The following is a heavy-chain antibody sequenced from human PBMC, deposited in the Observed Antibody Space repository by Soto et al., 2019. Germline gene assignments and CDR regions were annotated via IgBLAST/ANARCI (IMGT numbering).Heavy chain of an antibody. Sequence: QVQLVQSGAEVKKPGASVKVACKASGYIFTNYYIHWVRQAPGQGLEWMGIINLSADRTSYAQKFQGRFTVTMDTSTSTVYMELGSMRSEDTAVYYCVRAPCSGYRSFDYWGQGTLVTVSS. CDR3: VRAPCSGYRSFDY. J-gene: IGHJ4*02. CDR1: GYIFTNYY. D-gene: IGHD3-22*01. CDR2: INLSADRT. V-gene: IGHV1-46*03.